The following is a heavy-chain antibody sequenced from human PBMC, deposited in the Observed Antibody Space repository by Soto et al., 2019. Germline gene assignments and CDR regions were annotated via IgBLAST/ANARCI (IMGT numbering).Heavy chain of an antibody. CDR2: IYHTGST. CDR1: GGSISSGSYS. CDR3: ARARYCSGGSCYSDY. D-gene: IGHD2-15*01. Sequence: QLQLQESGSGLVKPSQTLSLTCAVSGGSISSGSYSWTWIRQPPGKGLEWIAYIYHTGSTYYNPSRKSRASPSVDPSQNQCSLQLSSVTAADTAVYYCARARYCSGGSCYSDYWGQGTLVTVSS. J-gene: IGHJ4*02. V-gene: IGHV4-30-2*01.